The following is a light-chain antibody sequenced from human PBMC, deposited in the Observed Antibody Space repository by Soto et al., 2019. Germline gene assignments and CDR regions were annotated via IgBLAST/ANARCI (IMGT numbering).Light chain of an antibody. V-gene: IGLV3-21*04. J-gene: IGLJ2*01. CDR3: QVWDSSSDHSVV. CDR2: YDS. Sequence: VLAQPPSVSVAPGKTATITCGENDIGSKSVHWYQQKPGHAPVLVIYYDSDRPSGIPERFSGSNSGNTATLTISRVEAGDEADYYCQVWDSSSDHSVVFGGGTKLTVL. CDR1: DIGSKS.